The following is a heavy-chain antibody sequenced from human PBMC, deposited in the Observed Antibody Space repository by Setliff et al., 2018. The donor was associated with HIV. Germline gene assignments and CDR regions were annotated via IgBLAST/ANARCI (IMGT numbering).Heavy chain of an antibody. CDR2: ISGSGSAM. CDR1: GFTFSSYE. D-gene: IGHD3-22*01. J-gene: IGHJ6*02. CDR3: ARGYYFKDV. V-gene: IGHV3-48*03. Sequence: GESLKISCAASGFTFSSYEMNWVRQAPGKGLEWVSYISGSGSAMYYADSVEGRFTISRDNAKNSLYLQMNSLRAEDTAVYHCARGYYFKDVWGQGTTVTVSS.